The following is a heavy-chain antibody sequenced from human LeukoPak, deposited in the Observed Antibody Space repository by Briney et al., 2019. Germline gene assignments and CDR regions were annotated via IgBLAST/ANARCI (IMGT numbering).Heavy chain of an antibody. Sequence: SETLSLTCTVSGGSISSSSYYWGWIRQPPGKGLEWIGSIYYSGSTYYNPSLRSRVTISVGTSKNQFSLKLSSVTASDTAVYYCARRLTQYDCFDPWGQGILVTVSS. CDR1: GGSISSSSYY. CDR3: ARRLTQYDCFDP. V-gene: IGHV4-39*01. CDR2: IYYSGST. D-gene: IGHD2-2*01. J-gene: IGHJ5*02.